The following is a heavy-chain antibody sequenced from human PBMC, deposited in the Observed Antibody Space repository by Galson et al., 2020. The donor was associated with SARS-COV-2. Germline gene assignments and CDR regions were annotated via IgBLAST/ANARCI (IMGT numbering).Heavy chain of an antibody. V-gene: IGHV1-58*02. Sequence: SVKVSCKASGFTFTSSAMQWVRQARGQRLEWIGWIVVGSGNTNYAQKFQERVTITRDMSTSTAYMELSSLRSEDTAVYYCAAPYCSSTSCKDAFDIWGQGTMVTVSS. CDR2: IVVGSGNT. CDR1: GFTFTSSA. J-gene: IGHJ3*02. CDR3: AAPYCSSTSCKDAFDI. D-gene: IGHD2-2*01.